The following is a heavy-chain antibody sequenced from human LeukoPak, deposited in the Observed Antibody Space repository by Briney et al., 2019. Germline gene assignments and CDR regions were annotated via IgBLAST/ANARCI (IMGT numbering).Heavy chain of an antibody. V-gene: IGHV3-23*01. CDR3: AKGGPSVSAAPLGDVVSTTLDGFDL. Sequence: PGGSLRLSCVASGFAFTTFPMRWVRQAPGKGLEWVSAVSGSGGHTFYLESAKGRVTISRDNSKKTLYLQMNSLRVDDTAVYYCAKGGPSVSAAPLGDVVSTTLDGFDLWGQGTMVTVSS. CDR1: GFAFTTFP. D-gene: IGHD2-2*01. CDR2: VSGSGGHT. J-gene: IGHJ3*01.